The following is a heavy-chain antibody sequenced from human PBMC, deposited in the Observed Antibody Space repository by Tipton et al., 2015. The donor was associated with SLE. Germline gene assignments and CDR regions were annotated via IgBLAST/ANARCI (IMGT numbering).Heavy chain of an antibody. V-gene: IGHV3-30-3*01. D-gene: IGHD3-22*01. CDR1: GFTFSSYA. Sequence: RSLRLSCAASGFTFSSYAMHWVRQAPGKGLEWVAVISYDGSNKYYADSVKGRFTISRDNSKNTLYLQMNSLRAEDTAVYYCAKDQPSMIVVVINWFDPWGQGTLVTVSS. J-gene: IGHJ5*02. CDR2: ISYDGSNK. CDR3: AKDQPSMIVVVINWFDP.